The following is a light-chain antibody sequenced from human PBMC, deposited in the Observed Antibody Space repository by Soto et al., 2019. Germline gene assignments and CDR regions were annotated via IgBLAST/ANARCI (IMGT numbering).Light chain of an antibody. CDR2: GAS. V-gene: IGKV3-15*01. CDR1: QSISSE. CDR3: QQGHNWPLT. J-gene: IGKJ2*01. Sequence: EIVMTQSPATLSGSPGERANLSCRASQSISSELAWYQQRPGQPPRLRIYGASTRATGVPDRFTGSGSGSDFTLTISGLQSEDFAVYYCQQGHNWPLTFGQGTRLEI.